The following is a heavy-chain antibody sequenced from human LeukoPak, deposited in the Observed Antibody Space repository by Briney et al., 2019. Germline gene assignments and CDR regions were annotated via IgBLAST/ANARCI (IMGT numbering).Heavy chain of an antibody. Sequence: ASVKVSCKASGYIFDIYAMIWVRQAPGQGLEFMGWINSNTGNPTYAQGSTGRFVFSLDTSVSTAYLQIRGLKAEDTAFYYCARDYTVAIGSTTYFQHWGQGTLVTVSS. V-gene: IGHV7-4-1*01. CDR3: ARDYTVAIGSTTYFQH. CDR1: GYIFDIYA. D-gene: IGHD2/OR15-2a*01. J-gene: IGHJ1*01. CDR2: INSNTGNP.